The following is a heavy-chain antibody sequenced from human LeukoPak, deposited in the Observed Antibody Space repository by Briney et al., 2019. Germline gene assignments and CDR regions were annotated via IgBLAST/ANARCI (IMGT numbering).Heavy chain of an antibody. J-gene: IGHJ4*02. V-gene: IGHV3-23*01. CDR1: GFTFSSYA. CDR3: AKAGPIGYCSSTSCYEGGTFDY. CDR2: ISGSGGST. Sequence: PGGSLRLSCAASGFTFSSYAMSWVRQAPGKGLEWVSAISGSGGSTFYADSVKGRFTISRDNSKNTLYLQMNSLRAEDTAVYYWAKAGPIGYCSSTSCYEGGTFDYWGQGTLVTVSS. D-gene: IGHD2-2*01.